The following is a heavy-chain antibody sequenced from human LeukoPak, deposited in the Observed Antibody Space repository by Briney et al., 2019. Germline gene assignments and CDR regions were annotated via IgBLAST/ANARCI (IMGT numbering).Heavy chain of an antibody. CDR2: IAYEVGRNE. CDR3: GEERPGEYYSSGSYFDY. D-gene: IGHD3-10*01. J-gene: IGHJ4*02. Sequence: GGSLRLSCAASRVTFRTKLMHELRQAPGQGLEWVAAIAYEVGRNEYYADSVKGRFTISRDNSKNAVYLQMNSLRAEDTDRCDCGEERPGEYYSSGSYFDYWGQGTLVTVSS. V-gene: IGHV3-30*03. CDR1: RVTFRTKL.